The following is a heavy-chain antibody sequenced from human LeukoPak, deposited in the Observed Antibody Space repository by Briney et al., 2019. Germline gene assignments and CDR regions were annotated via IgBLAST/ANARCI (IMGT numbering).Heavy chain of an antibody. J-gene: IGHJ4*02. Sequence: PSETLSLTCAVYGGSFSGYYWSWIRQPPGKGLEWIGEINHSGSTNYNPSLKSRVTISVDTSKNQFSLKLSSVTAADTAVYYCARGLRVVGYFDYWGQGTLVTVSS. CDR3: ARGLRVVGYFDY. CDR1: GGSFSGYY. D-gene: IGHD2-15*01. V-gene: IGHV4-34*01. CDR2: INHSGST.